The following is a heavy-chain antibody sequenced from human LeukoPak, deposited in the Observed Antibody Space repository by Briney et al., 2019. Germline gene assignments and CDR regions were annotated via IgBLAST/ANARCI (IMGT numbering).Heavy chain of an antibody. D-gene: IGHD3-22*01. CDR3: ASRNYYDTSGYFDY. CDR2: IIPMFGTA. J-gene: IGHJ4*02. CDR1: GYTFTSYG. V-gene: IGHV1-69*06. Sequence: ASVKVSCKASGYTFTSYGISWVRQAPGQGLEWMGGIIPMFGTANYAQKVEERCTVTPDKSTSTDYMEVSSLRSQDTAVYYCASRNYYDTSGYFDYWGQGTLVTVSS.